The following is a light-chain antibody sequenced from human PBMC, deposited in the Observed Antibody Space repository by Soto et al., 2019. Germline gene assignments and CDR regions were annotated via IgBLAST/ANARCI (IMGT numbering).Light chain of an antibody. Sequence: EVVRTQSPATLSVSPGERATLSCRSSESVSSNLAWYQQRPGQAPRLVIYGASTRATGIPDRFSGGGSGTEFTLTISSLQSEDFAVYYCQQYNSWPPITFGQGTRLEI. CDR2: GAS. V-gene: IGKV3-15*01. CDR1: ESVSSN. CDR3: QQYNSWPPIT. J-gene: IGKJ5*01.